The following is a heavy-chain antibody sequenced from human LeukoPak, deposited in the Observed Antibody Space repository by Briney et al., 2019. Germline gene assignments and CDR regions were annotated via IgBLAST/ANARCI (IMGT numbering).Heavy chain of an antibody. V-gene: IGHV3-7*03. CDR1: GFNFGTHW. CDR3: ARAPEDYGGAYYFDY. D-gene: IGHD4-23*01. Sequence: GGSLRLSCAASGFNFGTHWMTWVRQAPGKGLECVAIIKKDGSEKYHVDSVKGRFTISRDNAKSSLYLQMNSLRVEDMALYYCARAPEDYGGAYYFDYWGQGTLVTVSS. CDR2: IKKDGSEK. J-gene: IGHJ4*02.